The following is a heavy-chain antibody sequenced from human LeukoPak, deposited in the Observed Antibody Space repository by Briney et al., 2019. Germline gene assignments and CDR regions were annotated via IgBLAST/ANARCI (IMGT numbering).Heavy chain of an antibody. J-gene: IGHJ6*03. D-gene: IGHD3-3*01. CDR2: IYSGGST. V-gene: IGHV3-53*01. CDR1: GFTVSSNY. CDR3: ARSGGGNDFWSGPPYYMDV. Sequence: GGSLRLSCAASGFTVSSNYMSWVRQAPGKGLEWVSVIYSGGSTYYADSVKGRFTISRDNSKNTLYLQMNSLRAEDTAVYYCARSGGGNDFWSGPPYYMDVWGKGTTVTVSS.